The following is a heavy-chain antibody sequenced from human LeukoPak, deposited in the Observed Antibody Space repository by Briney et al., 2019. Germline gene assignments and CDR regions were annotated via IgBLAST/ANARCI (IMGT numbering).Heavy chain of an antibody. Sequence: SETLSLTCTVSGGSISSGSYYWSWIRQRAGKGLEWIGRIYTSGSTKYNPSLKSRVTISVDTSKNQFSLKLSSVTAADTAVYYCASYNSSYYWDDAFDIWGQGTMVTVSS. V-gene: IGHV4-61*02. CDR1: GGSISSGSYY. CDR3: ASYNSSYYWDDAFDI. J-gene: IGHJ3*02. D-gene: IGHD3-22*01. CDR2: IYTSGST.